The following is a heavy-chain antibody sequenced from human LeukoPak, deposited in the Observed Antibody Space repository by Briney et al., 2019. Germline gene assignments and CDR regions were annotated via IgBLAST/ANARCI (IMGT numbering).Heavy chain of an antibody. CDR2: IYTSGST. Sequence: KTSETLSLTCTVSGGSISSYYWSWIRQPAGKGLEWIGRIYTSGSTNYNPSLKSRVTMSVDTSKNQFSLKLSSVTAADTAVYYCAREATADILTGYYTSPHFDYWGQGTLVTVSS. D-gene: IGHD3-9*01. CDR3: AREATADILTGYYTSPHFDY. CDR1: GGSISSYY. J-gene: IGHJ4*02. V-gene: IGHV4-4*07.